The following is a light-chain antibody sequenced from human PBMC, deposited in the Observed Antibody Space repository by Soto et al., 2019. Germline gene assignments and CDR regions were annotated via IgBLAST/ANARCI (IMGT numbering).Light chain of an antibody. J-gene: IGLJ3*02. CDR1: TNNIGAGYD. CDR2: GNG. V-gene: IGLV1-40*01. Sequence: QSVLTQPPSVSGAPGQGVTIDCTGTTNNIGAGYDVQWYRQVPGTAPKLLIYGNGNRPSGVPDRFSASKFGTSASLTIAGIQADDEADYYCQSYDNRLTVSVFGGGTKLTVL. CDR3: QSYDNRLTVSV.